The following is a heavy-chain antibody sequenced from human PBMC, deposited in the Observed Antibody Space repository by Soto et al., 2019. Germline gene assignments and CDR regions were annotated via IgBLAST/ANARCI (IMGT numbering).Heavy chain of an antibody. Sequence: QVPLVQSGDEVKKPGSSVKVSCKASGGSFSSYAFSWLRHAPGQGLEWMGGIIPSFGTPNYAQRFQGRVTISADESTTTVYMDLRRLRSEDTAVYYCARGSSSTVGPTGWFDPWGQGTLVTVSS. CDR3: ARGSSSTVGPTGWFDP. J-gene: IGHJ5*02. V-gene: IGHV1-69*01. D-gene: IGHD1-26*01. CDR1: GGSFSSYA. CDR2: IIPSFGTP.